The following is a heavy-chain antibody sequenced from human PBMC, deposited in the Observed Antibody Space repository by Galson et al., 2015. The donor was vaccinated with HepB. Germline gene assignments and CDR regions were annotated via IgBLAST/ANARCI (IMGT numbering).Heavy chain of an antibody. CDR3: AREALMGAAAAFDL. CDR1: GFTFSRHG. CDR2: TWYDGSRK. V-gene: IGHV3-33*07. D-gene: IGHD1-26*01. Sequence: SLRLSCAASGFTFSRHGMNWVRQSPGKGLEWVAGTWYDGSRKNYADSVKGRFTISRVNSKNTLYFQMNSMRDEDAAVYYCAREALMGAAAAFDLWGEGTLVTVSS. J-gene: IGHJ3*01.